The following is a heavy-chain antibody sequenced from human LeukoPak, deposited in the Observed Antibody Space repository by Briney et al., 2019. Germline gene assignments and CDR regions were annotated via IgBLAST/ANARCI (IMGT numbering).Heavy chain of an antibody. D-gene: IGHD2-15*01. V-gene: IGHV3-23*01. Sequence: PGGSLRLSCAASGFTFNSYVMSWVRQAPGKGLEWVSAINGGGGNTYYADSVKGRFTISRDNSKNKVYLQMNSLRADDTAVYYCAKSVVVITFRFDDWGQGALVTVSS. CDR1: GFTFNSYV. J-gene: IGHJ4*02. CDR3: AKSVVVITFRFDD. CDR2: INGGGGNT.